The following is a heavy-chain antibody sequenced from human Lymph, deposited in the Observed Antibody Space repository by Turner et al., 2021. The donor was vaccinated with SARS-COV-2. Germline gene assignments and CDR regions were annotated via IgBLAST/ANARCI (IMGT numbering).Heavy chain of an antibody. CDR3: ARFTASIEVTGRYFDY. J-gene: IGHJ4*02. D-gene: IGHD6-19*01. CDR2: ISVYNGNT. Sequence: QVQLVQSGAEVKKPGASVTVSCKASGYTFTSYGISWVRQAPGQGLGWMGWISVYNGNTNYAQKLQGRVTMTTDTSTSTAYMELRSLRSDDTAVYYCARFTASIEVTGRYFDYWGQGTLVTVSS. V-gene: IGHV1-18*01. CDR1: GYTFTSYG.